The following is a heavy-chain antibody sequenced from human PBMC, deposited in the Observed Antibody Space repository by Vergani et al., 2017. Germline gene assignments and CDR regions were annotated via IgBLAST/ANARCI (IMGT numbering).Heavy chain of an antibody. V-gene: IGHV1-2*02. Sequence: QVQLVQSGAEVKKPGSSVKVSCKASGGTFSSYTISWVRQAPGQGLEWMGRINPNSGGTNYAQKFQGRVTMTRDTSISTAYMELSRLRSDDTAVYYCARGGRPLYYYYGMDVWGQGTTVTVSS. J-gene: IGHJ6*02. CDR2: INPNSGGT. CDR1: GGTFSSYT. CDR3: ARGGRPLYYYYGMDV. D-gene: IGHD6-6*01.